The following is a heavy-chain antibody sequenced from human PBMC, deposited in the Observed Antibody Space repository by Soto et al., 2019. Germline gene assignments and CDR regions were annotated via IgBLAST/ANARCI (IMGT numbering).Heavy chain of an antibody. D-gene: IGHD3-10*02. J-gene: IGHJ6*02. CDR2: VYHSGST. Sequence: PSETLSLTCTVSGASISSYYWSWIRQPPGKGLEWIGEVYHSGSTNYNPSLKSRVTISVDKSKNQFSLKLSSVTAADTAVYYCASVRGGYYYAMDVWGQGTTVTVSS. V-gene: IGHV4-59*12. CDR1: GASISSYY. CDR3: ASVRGGYYYAMDV.